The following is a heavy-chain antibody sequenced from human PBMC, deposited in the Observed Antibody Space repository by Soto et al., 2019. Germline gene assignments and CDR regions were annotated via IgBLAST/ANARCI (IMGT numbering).Heavy chain of an antibody. D-gene: IGHD1-1*01. Sequence: GGPLRLSCAASGLTVSGKKYVSWLRQAPGKGLEWVSALYDVDGSFYADSVKGRFTTSSDSSKTTVYLQMNGLRPDDTAVYYCATWHEREYAYEVWGQGTTVTVSS. V-gene: IGHV3-53*01. CDR1: GLTVSGKKY. CDR3: ATWHEREYAYEV. CDR2: LYDVDGS. J-gene: IGHJ3*01.